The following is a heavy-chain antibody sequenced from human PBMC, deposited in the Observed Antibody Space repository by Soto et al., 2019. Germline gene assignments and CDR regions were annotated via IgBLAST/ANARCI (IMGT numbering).Heavy chain of an antibody. CDR3: ARVSY. J-gene: IGHJ4*02. Sequence: QVQLVESGGCVVQPGRSLRLSCAASGFTFSSYAMHWVRQAPGKGLEWVAVISYDGSNKYYADSVKGRFTISRDNSKNTLYLQMNSLRAEDTAVYYCARVSYWGQGTLVTVSS. CDR1: GFTFSSYA. CDR2: ISYDGSNK. V-gene: IGHV3-30-3*01.